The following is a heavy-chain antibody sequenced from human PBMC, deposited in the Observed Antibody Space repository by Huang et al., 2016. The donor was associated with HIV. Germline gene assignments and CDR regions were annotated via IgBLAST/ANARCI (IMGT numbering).Heavy chain of an antibody. V-gene: IGHV3-30-3*01. CDR2: ISYDGSNK. J-gene: IGHJ6*03. CDR3: ARRAVAGIYYYYYMDV. D-gene: IGHD6-19*01. CDR1: GFTFSNYG. Sequence: QVQLVESGGGVVQPGRSLRLSCAASGFTFSNYGMHWVRQAAGKGVDGVAVISYDGSNKYYTDSVKGRFTISRDKSKNALYLQMNSLRAEDTAVYYCARRAVAGIYYYYYMDVWGKGTTVTVSS.